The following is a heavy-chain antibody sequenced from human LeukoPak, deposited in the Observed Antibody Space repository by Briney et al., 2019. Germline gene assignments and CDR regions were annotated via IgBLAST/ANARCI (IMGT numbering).Heavy chain of an antibody. CDR1: GFTFSSYG. Sequence: GGSLRLACAASGFTFSSYGMSWVRQAPGKGLEWVANIKQDGSEKYYVDSVKGRFTISRDNAKNSLYLQMNSLRAENTAVYYCARVAAAGIYYYYYMDVWGKGTTVTVSS. CDR3: ARVAAAGIYYYYYMDV. CDR2: IKQDGSEK. D-gene: IGHD6-13*01. J-gene: IGHJ6*03. V-gene: IGHV3-7*01.